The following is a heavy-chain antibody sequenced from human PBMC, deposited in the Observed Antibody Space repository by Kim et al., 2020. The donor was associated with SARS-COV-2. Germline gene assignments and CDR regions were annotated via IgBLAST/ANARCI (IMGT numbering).Heavy chain of an antibody. D-gene: IGHD6-19*01. CDR1: GGSISSYY. CDR3: ARARVLAVAGTWWFDP. J-gene: IGHJ5*02. V-gene: IGHV4-59*01. CDR2: IYYSGST. Sequence: SETLSLTCTVSGGSISSYYWSWIRQPPGKGLEWIGYIYYSGSTNYNPSLKSRVTISVDTSKNQFSLKLSSVTAADTAVYYCARARVLAVAGTWWFDPWGQGTLVTVSS.